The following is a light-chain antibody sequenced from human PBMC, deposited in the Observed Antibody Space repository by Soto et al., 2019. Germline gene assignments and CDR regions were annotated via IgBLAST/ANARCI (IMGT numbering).Light chain of an antibody. CDR3: RSYSSSSTLHV. CDR1: SSDVGGYNH. CDR2: DVS. V-gene: IGLV2-14*01. Sequence: QSVLTQPASVSGSPGQSITISCTGTSSDVGGYNHVSWYQQHPGKAPKLMIYDVSNRPSGLSNRFSGSNSGNTASLTISGLQADDYAHYYCRSYSSSSTLHVFGTGTKLTPL. J-gene: IGLJ1*01.